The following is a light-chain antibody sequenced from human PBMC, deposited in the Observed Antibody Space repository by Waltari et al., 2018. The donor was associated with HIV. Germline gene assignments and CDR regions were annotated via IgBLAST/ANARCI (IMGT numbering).Light chain of an antibody. J-gene: IGLJ3*02. Sequence: QSVLTQPPSASGTPGQRVTISCSGSTSNIGRNTVNWYQQVPGTAPKLLIYSNNQRPSGVPDRFSGSESGTSASLASSGLQSEDEADYYCAAWDDSLTGPVFGGGTKVTVL. CDR2: SNN. V-gene: IGLV1-44*01. CDR1: TSNIGRNT. CDR3: AAWDDSLTGPV.